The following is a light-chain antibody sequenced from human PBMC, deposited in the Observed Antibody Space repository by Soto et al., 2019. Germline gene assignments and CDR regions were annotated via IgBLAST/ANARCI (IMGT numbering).Light chain of an antibody. V-gene: IGLV2-14*03. CDR2: DII. CDR3: SSYSRSTTLVV. J-gene: IGLJ2*01. Sequence: QSALTQPASGFGSPGQSITISCTGTSSDVGAFTSVSWYQQHPGKAPKLIIYDIIHRPSGVSDRFSGSKSVNTASLTISGLQPEDEATYHCSSYSRSTTLVVFGGGTKLTVL. CDR1: SSDVGAFTS.